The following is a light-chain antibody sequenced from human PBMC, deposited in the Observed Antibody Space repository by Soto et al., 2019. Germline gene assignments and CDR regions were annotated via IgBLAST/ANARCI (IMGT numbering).Light chain of an antibody. CDR2: GAS. Sequence: EIVMTQSPATLSVSPGERATLSCRASQSVSRNLAWYQQKPGQAPRLLIYGASTRATGIPDSFSGSGSGTEFTLTISSLQSEDVAVYYCQQYNNWPFTFGPGTKVDIK. J-gene: IGKJ3*01. CDR1: QSVSRN. CDR3: QQYNNWPFT. V-gene: IGKV3-15*01.